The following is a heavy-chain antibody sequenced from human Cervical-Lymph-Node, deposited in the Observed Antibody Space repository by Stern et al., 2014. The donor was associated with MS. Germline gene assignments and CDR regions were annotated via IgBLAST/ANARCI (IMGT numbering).Heavy chain of an antibody. CDR2: ILYSGNT. CDR3: ARVTEFLRFFYPDY. V-gene: IGHV4-31*03. D-gene: IGHD3-3*01. J-gene: IGHJ4*02. Sequence: QLVQSGPGLVKPSQTLSLPCTVSGGAFSSGDRYWSWIRQHPEKGLGWIGYILYSGNTYYNPSLESRVTISMDRSKNQFSLKLRSVTAADTAVYYCARVTEFLRFFYPDYWGQGIRVTVSS. CDR1: GGAFSSGDRY.